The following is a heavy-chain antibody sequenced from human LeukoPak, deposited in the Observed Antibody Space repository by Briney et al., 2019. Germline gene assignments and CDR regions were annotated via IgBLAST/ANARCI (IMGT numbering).Heavy chain of an antibody. J-gene: IGHJ3*02. D-gene: IGHD1-1*01. Sequence: GGSLRLSCAASGFTFSSYSMNWVRQAPGKGLEWVSSISSRSSYIYYADSVKGRFTISRDNAKNSLYLQMNSLRAEDTAVYYCARAERTVNVFDIWGQGTIVTVSS. CDR3: ARAERTVNVFDI. CDR2: ISSRSSYI. V-gene: IGHV3-21*01. CDR1: GFTFSSYS.